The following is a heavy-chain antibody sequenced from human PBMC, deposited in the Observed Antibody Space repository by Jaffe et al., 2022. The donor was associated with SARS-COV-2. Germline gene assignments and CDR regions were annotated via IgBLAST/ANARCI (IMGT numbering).Heavy chain of an antibody. CDR1: GFTFSSYA. J-gene: IGHJ4*02. CDR2: ISGSGGST. Sequence: EVQLLESGGGLVQPGGSLRLSCAASGFTFSSYAMSWVRQAPGKGLEWVSAISGSGGSTYYADSVKGRFTISRDNSKNTLYLQMNSLRAEDTAVYYCAKDPFVDETPRYSNYVGYWGQGTLVTVSS. D-gene: IGHD4-4*01. CDR3: AKDPFVDETPRYSNYVGY. V-gene: IGHV3-23*01.